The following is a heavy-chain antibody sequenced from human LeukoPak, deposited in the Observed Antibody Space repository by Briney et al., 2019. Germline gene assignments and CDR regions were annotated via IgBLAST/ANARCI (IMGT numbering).Heavy chain of an antibody. CDR1: GGSISSSNW. V-gene: IGHV4-4*02. D-gene: IGHD3-22*01. CDR2: INHSGST. CDR3: ARAVGWAVITPYYFDY. Sequence: SGTLSLTCAVSGGSISSSNWWSWVRQPPGKGLEWIGEINHSGSTNYNPSLKSRVTISVDTSKNQFSLKLSSVTAADTAVYYCARAVGWAVITPYYFDYWGQGTLVTVSS. J-gene: IGHJ4*02.